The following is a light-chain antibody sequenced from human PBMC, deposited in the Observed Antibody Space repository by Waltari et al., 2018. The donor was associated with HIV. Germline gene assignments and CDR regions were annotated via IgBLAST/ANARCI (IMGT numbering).Light chain of an antibody. CDR1: SSDVGGSNY. CDR3: CSYAGSSTFVV. Sequence: QSALTQPASVSGSPGQSITISCTGTSSDVGGSNYVSWYQQHPGQAPKLMIYDVSKRPSGVSNRFSGSKSGNTASLTISGLQAEDEADYYCCSYAGSSTFVVFGGGTKLTVL. V-gene: IGLV2-23*02. J-gene: IGLJ2*01. CDR2: DVS.